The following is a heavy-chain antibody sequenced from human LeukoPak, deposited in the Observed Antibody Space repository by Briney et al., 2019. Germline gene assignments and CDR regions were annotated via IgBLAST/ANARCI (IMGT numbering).Heavy chain of an antibody. CDR3: ARDGRFDY. CDR2: IVSSGGNT. CDR1: GFTFSNYA. D-gene: IGHD1-26*01. J-gene: IGHJ4*02. Sequence: GGSLRLSCAGSGFTFSNYAMSWVRQAPGKGLEWVSSIVSSGGNTFYADSVKGRFTISRDNAKNSLYLQMNSLRDEDTAVYYCARDGRFDYWGQGTLVTVSS. V-gene: IGHV3-23*01.